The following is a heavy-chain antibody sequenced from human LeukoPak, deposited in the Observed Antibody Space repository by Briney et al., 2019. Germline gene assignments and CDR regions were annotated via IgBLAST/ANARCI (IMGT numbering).Heavy chain of an antibody. J-gene: IGHJ4*02. CDR2: ISWNSGSI. CDR1: GFTFDDYA. CDR3: ARGRSGYSYGPFDY. Sequence: PGGSLRLSCAASGFTFDDYAMHWVRQAPGKGLEWVSGISWNSGSIGYADSVKGRFTISRDNSKNTLYLQMNSLRAEDTAVYYCARGRSGYSYGPFDYWGQGTLVTVSS. D-gene: IGHD5-18*01. V-gene: IGHV3-9*01.